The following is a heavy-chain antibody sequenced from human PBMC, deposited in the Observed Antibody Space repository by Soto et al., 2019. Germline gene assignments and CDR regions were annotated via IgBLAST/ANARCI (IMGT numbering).Heavy chain of an antibody. CDR3: ARDMGFGLSDY. CDR2: INAGNGNT. D-gene: IGHD3-10*01. CDR1: GYTFTSYA. Sequence: ASVKVSCKASGYTFTSYAMHWVRQAPGQRLEWMGWINAGNGNTKYSQKFQGRVTITRDTSASTAYMELSSLRPEDTAVYYCARDMGFGLSDYWGQGTLVTVSS. J-gene: IGHJ4*02. V-gene: IGHV1-3*01.